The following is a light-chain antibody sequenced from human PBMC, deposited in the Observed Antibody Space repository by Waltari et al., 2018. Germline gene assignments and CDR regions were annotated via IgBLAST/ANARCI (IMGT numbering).Light chain of an antibody. CDR2: DAS. J-gene: IGKJ4*01. V-gene: IGKV1-13*02. CDR1: QGISSA. Sequence: IQLTQSPSSLSASVGDRVTITCRASQGISSALAWYQQNPGKPPNLLIYDASTWRTGVPSRFSGRGSGTEFTLTISSLQPEDFATYYCQQFYANPLIFGGGTKVGIK. CDR3: QQFYANPLI.